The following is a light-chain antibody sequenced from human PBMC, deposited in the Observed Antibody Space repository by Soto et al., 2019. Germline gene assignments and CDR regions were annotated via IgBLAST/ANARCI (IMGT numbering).Light chain of an antibody. CDR2: AAS. Sequence: DIQMTQSPSSLSASIGDRVTITCRASQNINSHLNWYQQKPGKAPKVVIYAASRLQSGVPSRFSGSGSVTEFTLTISSLEPEDFATYYCQQSHITALFTFGKGTKLEIK. V-gene: IGKV1-39*01. CDR3: QQSHITALFT. J-gene: IGKJ2*01. CDR1: QNINSH.